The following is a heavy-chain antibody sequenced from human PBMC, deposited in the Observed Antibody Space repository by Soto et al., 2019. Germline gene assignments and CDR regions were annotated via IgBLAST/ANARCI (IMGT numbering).Heavy chain of an antibody. CDR2: ISGAGGTT. CDR1: GFTFDNYA. Sequence: EVQLLESGGGLIQPGGSLRLSCAGSGFTFDNYAMNWVRQAPGKGLEWVSSISGAGGTTFYADSVKGRFTISRDNSENTLYLQMNSLRADDTAIYYCARHRHEYSPTYFDYWGQGTLVTVSS. D-gene: IGHD4-4*01. J-gene: IGHJ4*02. CDR3: ARHRHEYSPTYFDY. V-gene: IGHV3-23*01.